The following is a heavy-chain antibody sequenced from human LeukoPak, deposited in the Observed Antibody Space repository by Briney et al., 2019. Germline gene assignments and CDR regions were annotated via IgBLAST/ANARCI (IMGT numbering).Heavy chain of an antibody. D-gene: IGHD2-15*01. J-gene: IGHJ4*02. CDR2: INHSGST. CDR3: ARSSVSGGPKGY. CDR1: GGSFSGYY. V-gene: IGHV4-34*01. Sequence: PSETLSLTCAVYGGSFSGYYWSWIRQPPGKGLEWIGEINHSGSTNYNPSLMSRVTISVDKSKNQFSLKLSSVTAADTAVYYCARSSVSGGPKGYWGQGTLVTVSS.